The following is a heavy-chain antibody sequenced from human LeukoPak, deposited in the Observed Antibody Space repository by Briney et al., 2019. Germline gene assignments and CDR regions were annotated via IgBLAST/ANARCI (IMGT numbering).Heavy chain of an antibody. CDR1: GFTFSSYW. CDR2: INSDGSST. J-gene: IGHJ4*02. V-gene: IGHV3-74*01. Sequence: PGGSLKLSCAASGFTFSSYWMPWVRQAPGKGLVWVSRINSDGSSTSYADSVKGRFTISRDNAKNTLYLQMNSLRAEDTAVYYCARDEAEGSYYDSSGYYGIDYWGQGTLVTVSS. D-gene: IGHD3-22*01. CDR3: ARDEAEGSYYDSSGYYGIDY.